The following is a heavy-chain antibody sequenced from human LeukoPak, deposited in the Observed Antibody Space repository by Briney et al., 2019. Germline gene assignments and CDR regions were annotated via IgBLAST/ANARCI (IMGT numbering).Heavy chain of an antibody. CDR3: AIDIAAAGAHLDY. CDR2: ISGSGGST. D-gene: IGHD6-13*01. J-gene: IGHJ4*02. Sequence: GGSLRLSCAASGVTFSSYAMSWVRQAPGKGLEWVSAISGSGGSTYYADSVKGRFTISRDNSKNTLYLQMNSLRAEDTAVYCCAIDIAAAGAHLDYWGQGTLVTVSS. V-gene: IGHV3-23*01. CDR1: GVTFSSYA.